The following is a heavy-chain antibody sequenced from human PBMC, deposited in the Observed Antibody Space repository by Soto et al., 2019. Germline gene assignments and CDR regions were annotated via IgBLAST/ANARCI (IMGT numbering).Heavy chain of an antibody. CDR1: GYSFTSYW. CDR3: ARLILGATDAFDI. J-gene: IGHJ3*02. CDR2: IYPGDSDT. D-gene: IGHD1-26*01. V-gene: IGHV5-51*01. Sequence: GESLKISCKGSGYSFTSYWIGWVRQMPGKGLEWMGIIYPGDSDTRYSPSFQGQVTISADRSISTAYLQWNSLKASDTAMYYCARLILGATDAFDIWGQGTMVTVSS.